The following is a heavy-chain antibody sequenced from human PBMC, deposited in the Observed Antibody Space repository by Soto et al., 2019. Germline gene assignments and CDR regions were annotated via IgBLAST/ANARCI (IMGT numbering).Heavy chain of an antibody. CDR3: ARGGGVGVAGSAAFDM. V-gene: IGHV1-2*02. CDR2: INPATGAA. J-gene: IGHJ3*02. CDR1: GYPVTAYY. D-gene: IGHD3-3*01. Sequence: QLHLVQSGAVVKKPGASVTVSCSASGYPVTAYYMHWVRQAPGRGLEWMGGINPATGAAKYTQTFQGRVTMARDTSTSTVFMELGGLTSGDTAVFSCARGGGVGVAGSAAFDMWGQGTVVTVSS.